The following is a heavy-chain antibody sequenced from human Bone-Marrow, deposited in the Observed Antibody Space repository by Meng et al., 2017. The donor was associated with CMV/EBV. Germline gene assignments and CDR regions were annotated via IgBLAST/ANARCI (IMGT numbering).Heavy chain of an antibody. J-gene: IGHJ4*02. CDR3: ARDLSLLVVPIDY. CDR2: INPNSGGT. Sequence: ASVKVSCKASGYTFTGYYMHWVRQAPGQGLEWMGWINPNSGGTNYAQKFQGRVTMTRDTSISTAYMELSRLRSDDTAVYYCARDLSLLVVPIDYWGQGTRVTVSS. D-gene: IGHD2-2*01. V-gene: IGHV1-2*02. CDR1: GYTFTGYY.